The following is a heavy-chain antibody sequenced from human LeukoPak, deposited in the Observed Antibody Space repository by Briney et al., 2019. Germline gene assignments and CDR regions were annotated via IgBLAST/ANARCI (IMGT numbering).Heavy chain of an antibody. J-gene: IGHJ4*02. CDR1: GFTFSSYG. D-gene: IGHD3-10*01. CDR2: MSYDGSNK. V-gene: IGHV3-30*03. CDR3: ATGIGYYFDY. Sequence: GGSLRLSCAASGFTFSSYGMHWVRQAPGKGLEWVAVMSYDGSNKYYADSVKGRFTISRDNSKNTLYLQMNSLRAEDTAVYYCATGIGYYFDYWGQGTLVTVSS.